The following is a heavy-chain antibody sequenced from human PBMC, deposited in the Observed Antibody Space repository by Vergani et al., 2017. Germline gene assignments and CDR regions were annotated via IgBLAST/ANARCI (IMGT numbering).Heavy chain of an antibody. CDR3: AKDGPAEQWLLTDY. V-gene: IGHV3-33*06. Sequence: QVQLVESGGGVVQPGRSLRLSCAASGFTFSSYGMHWVRQAPGKGLEWVAVIWYDGSNKYYADSVKGRFTISRDNSKNTLYLQMNSLRAEDTAVYYCAKDGPAEQWLLTDYWGQGTLVTVSS. CDR2: IWYDGSNK. J-gene: IGHJ4*02. CDR1: GFTFSSYG. D-gene: IGHD6-19*01.